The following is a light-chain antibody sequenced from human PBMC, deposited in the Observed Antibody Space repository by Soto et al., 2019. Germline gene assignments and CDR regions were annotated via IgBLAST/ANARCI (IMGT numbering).Light chain of an antibody. CDR1: QSVTNNY. CDR2: GSS. CDR3: HQYGSSPPYT. J-gene: IGKJ2*01. V-gene: IGKV3-20*01. Sequence: EAVLTQSPGTLSLSPGERATLSCRASQSVTNNYLAWYQQRPGQAPRPLIFGSSDRATGIPDRFSGRGSGTDFTLTISRLEPEDFAVYYCHQYGSSPPYTFGQGTKLEIK.